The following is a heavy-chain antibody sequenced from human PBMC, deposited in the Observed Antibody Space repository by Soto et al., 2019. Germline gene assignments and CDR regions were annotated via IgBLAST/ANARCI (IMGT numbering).Heavy chain of an antibody. J-gene: IGHJ5*02. D-gene: IGHD2-2*01. CDR2: ISYDGSNE. Sequence: PGGSLRLSCAASGFTFRNYGMHWVRQAPGKGLEWVAVISYDGSNEYYADSVKGRFTISRDNSKNTLYVQMNSLKTEDTAVYYCAKDLGRRPIEVVPAAGFDPWGQGTLVTVS. CDR3: AKDLGRRPIEVVPAAGFDP. V-gene: IGHV3-30*18. CDR1: GFTFRNYG.